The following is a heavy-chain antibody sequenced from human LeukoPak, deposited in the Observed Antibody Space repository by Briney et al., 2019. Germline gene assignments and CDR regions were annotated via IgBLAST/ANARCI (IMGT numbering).Heavy chain of an antibody. CDR3: ARGTMVRGVIYWFDP. V-gene: IGHV1-18*04. J-gene: IGHJ5*02. CDR2: IGAYNGNT. CDR1: GYTFTSYG. Sequence: ASVKVSCKASGYTFTSYGISWVRQAPGQGLEWMGWIGAYNGNTNYAQKLQGRVTMTTDTSTSTAYMELRSLRSDDTAVYYCARGTMVRGVIYWFDPWGQGTLVTVSS. D-gene: IGHD3-10*01.